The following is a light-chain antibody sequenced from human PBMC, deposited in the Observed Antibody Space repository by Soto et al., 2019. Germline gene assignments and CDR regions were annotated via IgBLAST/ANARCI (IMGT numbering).Light chain of an antibody. CDR3: QHYGGLPNT. J-gene: IGKJ2*01. CDR1: QSVSSS. Sequence: EIVLTQSPGTLSLSPGERATLSCRASQSVSSSLAWYQQKPGQAPRLLIYDASSRATGIPDRFSGSGSGTDFTLTISRLEPEDFAVYYCQHYGGLPNTFGQGTDLEIK. CDR2: DAS. V-gene: IGKV3-20*01.